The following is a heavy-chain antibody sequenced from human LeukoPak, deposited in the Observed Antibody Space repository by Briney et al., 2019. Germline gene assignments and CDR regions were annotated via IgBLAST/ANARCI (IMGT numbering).Heavy chain of an antibody. CDR3: ARVPSLKGGYSPNFDY. D-gene: IGHD5-12*01. J-gene: IGHJ4*02. CDR2: INPNSGGT. V-gene: IGHV1-2*02. Sequence: ASVKVSCKASGYTFTGYYMHWVREAPGQGLEWMGWINPNSGGTNSAQKFQGRVTMTRDTSISTAYMELSRLRSDDTAVYYCARVPSLKGGYSPNFDYWGQGTLVTVSS. CDR1: GYTFTGYY.